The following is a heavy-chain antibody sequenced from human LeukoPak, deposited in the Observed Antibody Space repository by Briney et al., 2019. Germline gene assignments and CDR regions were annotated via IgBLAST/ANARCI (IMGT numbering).Heavy chain of an antibody. Sequence: ASVKVSCKASGYTFTSYDINWVRQATGQGLEWMGWMNPNSGNTGYAQKFQGRVTMTRNTSISTAYMELSSLRSEDTAVCYCAKQAEYSSSSVLGYWGQGTLVTVSS. CDR3: AKQAEYSSSSVLGY. CDR2: MNPNSGNT. D-gene: IGHD6-6*01. V-gene: IGHV1-8*01. J-gene: IGHJ4*02. CDR1: GYTFTSYD.